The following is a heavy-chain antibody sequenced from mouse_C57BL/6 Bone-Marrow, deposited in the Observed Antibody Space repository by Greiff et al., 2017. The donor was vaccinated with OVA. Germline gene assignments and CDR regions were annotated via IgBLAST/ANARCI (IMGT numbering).Heavy chain of an antibody. D-gene: IGHD2-2*01. Sequence: VQLKESGPVLVKPGASVKMSCKASGYTFTDYYMNWVKQSHGKSLEWIGVFNPYNGGTSYNQKFKGKATLTVDKSSSTAYMELNSLTSEDSAVYYCARRGYGYDVDYWGQGTTLTVSS. V-gene: IGHV1-19*01. CDR2: FNPYNGGT. CDR3: ARRGYGYDVDY. CDR1: GYTFTDYY. J-gene: IGHJ2*01.